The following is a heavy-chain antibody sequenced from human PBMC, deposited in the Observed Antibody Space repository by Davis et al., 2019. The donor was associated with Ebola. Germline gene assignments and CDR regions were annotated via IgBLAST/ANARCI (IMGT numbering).Heavy chain of an antibody. CDR3: ARDLGIVVVPAAIQSQNYYYYYGMDV. J-gene: IGHJ6*02. V-gene: IGHV4-59*01. CDR1: GGSISSYY. D-gene: IGHD2-2*02. CDR2: IYYSGST. Sequence: GSLRLSCTVSGGSISSYYWSWIRQPPGKGLEWIGYIYYSGSTNYNPSLKSRVTISVDTSKNQFSLKLSSVTAADTAVYYCARDLGIVVVPAAIQSQNYYYYYGMDVWGQGTTVTASS.